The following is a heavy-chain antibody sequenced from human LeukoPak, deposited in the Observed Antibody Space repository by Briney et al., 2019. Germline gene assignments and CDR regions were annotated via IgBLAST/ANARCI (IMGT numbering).Heavy chain of an antibody. Sequence: SETLSLTCTVSGGSITNDYWSWIRQTPGKGLEWIGYIYHNGKTNYNPSLVSRLAISLDKSKRELFLSLTSVTAADTAIYFCARASEGIRFFDLWGQGVLVTVSS. CDR2: IYHNGKT. J-gene: IGHJ4*02. CDR1: GGSITNDY. D-gene: IGHD3-3*02. V-gene: IGHV4-59*01. CDR3: ARASEGIRFFDL.